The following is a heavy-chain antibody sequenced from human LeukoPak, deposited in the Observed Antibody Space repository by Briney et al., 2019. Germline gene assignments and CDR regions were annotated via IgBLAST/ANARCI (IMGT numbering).Heavy chain of an antibody. CDR2: INPNSGGT. Sequence: ASVKVSCKASGYTFTGYYMHWVRQAPGQGLEWMGWINPNSGGTNYAQKFQGRVTMTRDTSTSTVCMELSSLTSEDTAVYYCARDRGGYSWDYWGQGTLVTVSS. V-gene: IGHV1-2*02. D-gene: IGHD5-18*01. CDR3: ARDRGGYSWDY. J-gene: IGHJ4*02. CDR1: GYTFTGYY.